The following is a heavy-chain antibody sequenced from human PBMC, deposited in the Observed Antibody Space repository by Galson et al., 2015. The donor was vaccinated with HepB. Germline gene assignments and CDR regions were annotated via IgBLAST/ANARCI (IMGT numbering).Heavy chain of an antibody. J-gene: IGHJ4*02. D-gene: IGHD3-16*02. Sequence: SVKVSCKASGGTFRNFDINWVRQAPGQGLEWMGSIIPIFGTPKYAQKLQGRVTVTADESTSTAYMDLSSLTSEDTAVYYCATPGTNMITFGGIIRFWGEGTLVTVSS. V-gene: IGHV1-69*13. CDR1: GGTFRNFD. CDR2: IIPIFGTP. CDR3: ATPGTNMITFGGIIRF.